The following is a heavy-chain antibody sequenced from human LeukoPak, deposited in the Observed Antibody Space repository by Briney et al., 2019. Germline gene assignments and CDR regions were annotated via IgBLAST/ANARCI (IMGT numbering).Heavy chain of an antibody. CDR2: ISGSSNYI. CDR1: GFTFDDYA. D-gene: IGHD3-22*01. V-gene: IGHV3-21*01. CDR3: ASRPYDNSGYYYV. Sequence: GGSLRLSCAASGFTFDDYAMHWVRQAPGKGLEWVSSISGSSNYIYYADSVKGRFTISRDNAKNSLFLQMNSLRAEDTAVYYCASRPYDNSGYYYVWGQGTLVTVSS. J-gene: IGHJ4*02.